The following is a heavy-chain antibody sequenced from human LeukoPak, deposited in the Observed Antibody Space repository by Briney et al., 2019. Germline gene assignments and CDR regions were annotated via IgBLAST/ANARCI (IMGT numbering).Heavy chain of an antibody. V-gene: IGHV3-21*01. CDR3: ARDYCSSTSCYVNNFDY. Sequence: GGSLRLSCAASGFTFSSYSMNWVRQAPGKGLEWVSSISSSSSYIYYADSVKGRFTISRDNAKNSLYLQMNSLRAEDTAVYYCARDYCSSTSCYVNNFDYWGQGTLVTVSS. D-gene: IGHD2-2*01. J-gene: IGHJ4*02. CDR1: GFTFSSYS. CDR2: ISSSSSYI.